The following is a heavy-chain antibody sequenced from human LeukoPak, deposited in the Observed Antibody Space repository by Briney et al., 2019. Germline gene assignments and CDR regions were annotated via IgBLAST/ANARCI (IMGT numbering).Heavy chain of an antibody. Sequence: GGSLRISCAASGFRFDDYAMHWVRQASGKGQDWVSGIGWNSGSIGYADSVKGRFTISRDNAKKSLYLQMNSLRAEDTAVYYCARGYSGSYTSWGQGTLVTVSS. CDR2: IGWNSGSI. V-gene: IGHV3-9*01. D-gene: IGHD1-26*01. CDR1: GFRFDDYA. CDR3: ARGYSGSYTS. J-gene: IGHJ5*02.